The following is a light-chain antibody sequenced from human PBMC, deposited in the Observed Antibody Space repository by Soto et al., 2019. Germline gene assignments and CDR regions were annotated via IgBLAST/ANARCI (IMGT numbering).Light chain of an antibody. CDR2: GAS. CDR3: HQYSSSPYT. Sequence: EIVLTQSPGTLSLSPGERASLSCGASQSIDSYLAWYQKKPGQAPRLVIYGASNRATGIPDRVSGSGSGTDFTLTISRLEPEDFAVYYCHQYSSSPYTCGQGTKLEIK. V-gene: IGKV3-20*01. J-gene: IGKJ2*01. CDR1: QSIDSY.